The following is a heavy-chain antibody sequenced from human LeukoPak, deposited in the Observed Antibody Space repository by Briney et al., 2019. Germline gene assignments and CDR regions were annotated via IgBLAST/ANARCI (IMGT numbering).Heavy chain of an antibody. CDR2: IYYSGST. V-gene: IGHV4-59*06. D-gene: IGHD1-26*01. CDR1: GGSISSYY. CDR3: ARSGSGSYFRFRNWFDP. Sequence: PSETLSLTCTVSGGSISSYYWSWIRQHPGKGLEWIGYIYYSGSTYYNPSLKSRVTISVDTSKNQFSLKLSSVTAADTAVYYCARSGSGSYFRFRNWFDPWGQGTLVTVSS. J-gene: IGHJ5*02.